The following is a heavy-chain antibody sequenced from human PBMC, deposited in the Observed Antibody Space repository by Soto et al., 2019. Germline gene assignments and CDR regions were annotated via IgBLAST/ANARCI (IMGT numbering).Heavy chain of an antibody. CDR3: ARYGSGTYYPTTFDY. D-gene: IGHD3-10*01. CDR2: IYYSGSA. J-gene: IGHJ4*02. Sequence: QVHLQESGPGLVKPSQTLSLTCTVSGGSISSADYYWSWIRQHPGKGLEWIGYIYYSGSAYYNPSLKSRVTXPXXXSXXQFSLKLSSVTAADTAVYYCARYGSGTYYPTTFDYWGQGTLVTVSS. CDR1: GGSISSADYY. V-gene: IGHV4-31*03.